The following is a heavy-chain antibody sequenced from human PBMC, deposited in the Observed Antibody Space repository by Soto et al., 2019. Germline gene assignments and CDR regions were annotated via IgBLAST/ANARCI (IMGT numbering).Heavy chain of an antibody. CDR3: ARGLYGDYSNYFMDV. D-gene: IGHD4-17*01. J-gene: IGHJ6*03. CDR1: GYTFTSYA. CDR2: INAGNGNT. Sequence: ASVKVSCKASGYTFTSYAMHWVRQAPGQRLEWMGWINAGNGNTKYSQKFQGRVTITRDTSASTAYMELSSLRSEDTAVYYCARGLYGDYSNYFMDVWGKGTTVTVSS. V-gene: IGHV1-3*01.